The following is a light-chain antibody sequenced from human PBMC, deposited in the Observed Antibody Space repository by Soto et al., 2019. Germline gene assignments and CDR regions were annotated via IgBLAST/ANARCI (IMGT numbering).Light chain of an antibody. CDR3: QQYGTSPFT. Sequence: EIVLTQSPGTLSLSPGERATLSCRASQSVSSSYLGWYQQKPGQAPRLLIYLASSRATGVPDRFSGSGSGTDFTLTISRLEAEDFAVYYCQQYGTSPFTFGQGTMLEIK. J-gene: IGKJ2*01. CDR2: LAS. CDR1: QSVSSSY. V-gene: IGKV3-20*01.